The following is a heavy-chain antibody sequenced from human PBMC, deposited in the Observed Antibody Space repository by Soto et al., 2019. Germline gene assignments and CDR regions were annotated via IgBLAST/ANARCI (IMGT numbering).Heavy chain of an antibody. D-gene: IGHD2-15*01. J-gene: IGHJ5*02. CDR2: ISGSGGST. Sequence: PGGSLRLSCAASGFTFISYAMSWVLQAPGKGLEWVSAISGSGGSTYYADSVKGRFTISRDNSKNTLYLQMNSLRAEDTAVYYCAKSTYCSGGSCKNLGWFDPWGQGT. CDR3: AKSTYCSGGSCKNLGWFDP. CDR1: GFTFISYA. V-gene: IGHV3-23*01.